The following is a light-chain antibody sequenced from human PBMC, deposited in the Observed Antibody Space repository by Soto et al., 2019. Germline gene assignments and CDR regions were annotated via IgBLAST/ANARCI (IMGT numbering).Light chain of an antibody. V-gene: IGLV2-14*01. CDR2: DVS. CDR3: SSYTSSSTLV. Sequence: QPASVSGSPGQSITISCTGTSSDVGGYNYVSWYQQHPGKAPKLMIYDVSTRPSGVSNRFSGSKSGNTASLTISGLQAEDEADYYCSSYTSSSTLVFGGGTKLTVL. CDR1: SSDVGGYNY. J-gene: IGLJ3*02.